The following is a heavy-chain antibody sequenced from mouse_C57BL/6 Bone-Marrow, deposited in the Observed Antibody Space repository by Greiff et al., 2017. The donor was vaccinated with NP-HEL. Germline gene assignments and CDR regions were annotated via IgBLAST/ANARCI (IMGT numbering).Heavy chain of an antibody. CDR2: IYPGSGST. Sequence: VQLQQPGAELVKPGASVKMSCKASGYTFTSYWITWVKQRPGQGLEWIGDIYPGSGSTNYNEKFKSKATLTVDTSSSTAYMQLSSLTSEDSAVYYCARKDITTVVADYFDYWGQGTTLTVSS. CDR1: GYTFTSYW. V-gene: IGHV1-55*01. CDR3: ARKDITTVVADYFDY. D-gene: IGHD1-1*01. J-gene: IGHJ2*01.